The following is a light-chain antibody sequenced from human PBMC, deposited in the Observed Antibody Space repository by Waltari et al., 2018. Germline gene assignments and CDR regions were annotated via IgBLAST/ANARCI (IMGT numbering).Light chain of an antibody. CDR2: DVS. Sequence: QSALHQPASVSGSPGQSPIISCTATSSDVGSYTPVSLYQQHPGKAPKLRIDDVSNRPSGISNHFSGSKSGNTASLTISGLQAEDEADYYCSSYTRSAPLGMFGGGTKLTVL. J-gene: IGLJ3*02. CDR3: SSYTRSAPLGM. V-gene: IGLV2-14*03. CDR1: SSDVGSYTP.